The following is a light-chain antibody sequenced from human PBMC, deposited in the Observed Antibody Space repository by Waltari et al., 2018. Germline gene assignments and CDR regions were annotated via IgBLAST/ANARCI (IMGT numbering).Light chain of an antibody. J-gene: IGKJ4*01. V-gene: IGKV4-1*01. Sequence: DIVMTQSPDSLAVSLGERATINCKSSQSVSSSSTNKNYLAWYQQKPGQPPKLLIYWASTRESGVPDRFSGSGSGTDFTLTISSLQAEDVAVYYCHQYYNTPLTFGGGTKVEIK. CDR2: WAS. CDR1: QSVSSSSTNKNY. CDR3: HQYYNTPLT.